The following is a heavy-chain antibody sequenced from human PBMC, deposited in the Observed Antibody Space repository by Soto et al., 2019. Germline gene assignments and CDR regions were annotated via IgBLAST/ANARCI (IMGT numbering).Heavy chain of an antibody. D-gene: IGHD3-3*01. Sequence: QVQLVESGGGVVQPGWSLRLSCAASGFTFSSYAMHWVRQAPGKGLEWVAVISYDGGSKTYADSVKGRFTISRDNSKNTLSLQINSMKGEDTAVYYCARRSHSSGTCFNDAFDFWGQGTMVTVSS. CDR3: ARRSHSSGTCFNDAFDF. J-gene: IGHJ3*01. CDR2: ISYDGGSK. V-gene: IGHV3-30-3*01. CDR1: GFTFSSYA.